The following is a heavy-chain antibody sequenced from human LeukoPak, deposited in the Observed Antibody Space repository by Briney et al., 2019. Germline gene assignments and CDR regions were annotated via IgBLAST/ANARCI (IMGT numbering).Heavy chain of an antibody. J-gene: IGHJ4*02. Sequence: PGGSLRLSCSASGFTFNKFAVHWVRQAPGKGLEWIGNIYDRGSTKYNPSLKSRVTISVDTSKNQFSLRLSSVTAADTAVYYCARGRTFDNWGQGTLVTVSS. CDR1: GFTFNKFA. CDR3: ARGRTFDN. V-gene: IGHV4-59*01. CDR2: IYDRGST.